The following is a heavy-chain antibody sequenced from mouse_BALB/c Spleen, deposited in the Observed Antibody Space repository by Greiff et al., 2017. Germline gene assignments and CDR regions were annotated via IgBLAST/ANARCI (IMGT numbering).Heavy chain of an antibody. CDR3: TRGDYDGSSLWFAY. CDR1: GDSITSGY. Sequence: EVKLLESGPSLVIPSQPLFLTCSVTGDSITSGYWNWIRKFPGNKLEYMGYISYSGRTYYNPSLKSRISITRDTSKNQYYLQLNSVTTEDTATYYCTRGDYDGSSLWFAYWGQGALVTVAA. J-gene: IGHJ3*01. V-gene: IGHV3-8*02. D-gene: IGHD1-1*01. CDR2: ISYSGRT.